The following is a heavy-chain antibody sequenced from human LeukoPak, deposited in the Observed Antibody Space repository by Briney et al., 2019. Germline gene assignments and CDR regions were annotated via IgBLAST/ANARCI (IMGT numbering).Heavy chain of an antibody. D-gene: IGHD2-21*01. CDR1: GFTFSSYS. CDR3: AKEGDFAAFDI. V-gene: IGHV3-48*04. CDR2: ISSSSSTI. J-gene: IGHJ3*02. Sequence: PGGSLRLSCAASGFTFSSYSMNWVRQAPGKGLEWVSYISSSSSTIYYADSVKGRFTISRDNAKNSLYLQMNSLRAEDMALYYCAKEGDFAAFDIWGQGTMVTVSS.